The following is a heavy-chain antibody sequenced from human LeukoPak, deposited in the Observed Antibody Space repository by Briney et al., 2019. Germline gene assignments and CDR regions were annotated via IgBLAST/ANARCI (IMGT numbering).Heavy chain of an antibody. J-gene: IGHJ4*02. D-gene: IGHD3-22*01. CDR3: ARGFDSSGLEGY. Sequence: ASVKVSCKASGYTFTGYYMHWVRQAPGQGLEWMGWINPNSGGTNYAQKFQGRVTMTRDTSTSTAYMELSRLRSDDTAVYYCARGFDSSGLEGYWGQGTLVTVSS. V-gene: IGHV1-2*02. CDR1: GYTFTGYY. CDR2: INPNSGGT.